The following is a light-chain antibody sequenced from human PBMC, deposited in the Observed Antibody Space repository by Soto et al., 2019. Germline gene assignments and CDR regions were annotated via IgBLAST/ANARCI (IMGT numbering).Light chain of an antibody. CDR3: QQSYSSPQMYT. CDR1: QTISSS. J-gene: IGKJ2*01. CDR2: AAS. V-gene: IGKV1-39*01. Sequence: DIQMTQSPSSLSASVGDRVTITCRASQTISSSLTWYQQKPGKAPDLLIYAASNLQSGVPSRFSGSGSGSDFTLTISSLQPEDFATYYCQQSYSSPQMYTFGQGTRLEIK.